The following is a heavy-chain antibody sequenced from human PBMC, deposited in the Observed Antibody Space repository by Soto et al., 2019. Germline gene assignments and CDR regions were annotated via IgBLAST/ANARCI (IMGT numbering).Heavy chain of an antibody. J-gene: IGHJ4*02. Sequence: QVHLVQSGAEVKKPGASVKVSCKGSGYIFTTDGITWVRQAPGQGLEWMGWISAHNGNTNYAQKLQGRVTVTRDKSTRTAYMELRNLRSDDTAVYYCARGRYGDYWGQGALVTVSS. D-gene: IGHD1-1*01. V-gene: IGHV1-18*01. CDR2: ISAHNGNT. CDR1: GYIFTTDG. CDR3: ARGRYGDY.